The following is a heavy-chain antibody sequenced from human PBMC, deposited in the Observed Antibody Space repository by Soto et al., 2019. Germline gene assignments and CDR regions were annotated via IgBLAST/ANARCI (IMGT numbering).Heavy chain of an antibody. CDR2: IKQDETGK. CDR1: GFTFSSRW. D-gene: IGHD6-13*01. CDR3: ATHAVTAAAVLVLGF. Sequence: EVQLLESEGGLVQPGGSLRLTCEASGFTFSSRWMTWVRQLTGKGLERVANIKQDETGKDYVDSVKGRFTLSSDNDKYSLYLQANSLRAEATAGYYWATHAVTAAAVLVLGFWGQGTVVTVSS. J-gene: IGHJ4*02. V-gene: IGHV3-7*02.